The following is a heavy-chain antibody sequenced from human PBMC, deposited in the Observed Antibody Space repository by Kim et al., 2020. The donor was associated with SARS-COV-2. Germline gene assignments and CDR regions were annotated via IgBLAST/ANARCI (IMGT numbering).Heavy chain of an antibody. CDR2: IWYDGSNK. J-gene: IGHJ6*02. CDR3: ARDLLSTAYYDSSGYYRYYYDYYGMDV. V-gene: IGHV3-33*01. D-gene: IGHD3-22*01. CDR1: GFTFSSYG. Sequence: GGSLRLSCAASGFTFSSYGMHWVRQAPGKGLEWVAVIWYDGSNKYYADSVKGRFTISRDNSKNTLYLQMNSLRAEDTAVYYCARDLLSTAYYDSSGYYRYYYDYYGMDVWGQGTTVTVSS.